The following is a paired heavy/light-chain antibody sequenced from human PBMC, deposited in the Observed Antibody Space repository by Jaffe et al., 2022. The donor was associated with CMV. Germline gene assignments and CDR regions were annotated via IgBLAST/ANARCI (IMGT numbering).Heavy chain of an antibody. J-gene: IGHJ4*02. D-gene: IGHD6-13*01. V-gene: IGHV3-23*04. Sequence: EVQLVESGGDLVQPGGSLRLSCAASGFTFGSYAMSWVRQAPGKGLEWVSAISGGGSSTYYADSVKGRFTISRDNSKNTLYLQMNSLRAEDTAVYYCAKAPAWHSSSYVLDYWGQGTLVTVSS. CDR3: AKAPAWHSSSYVLDY. CDR2: ISGGGSST. CDR1: GFTFGSYA.
Light chain of an antibody. CDR1: HSVSSSY. Sequence: EIVLTQSPGTLSLSPGERATLSCRASHSVSSSYLAWYQQKPGQAPRLLIYGASRRATGIPDRFSGSGSGTDFTLTISRLEPEDFAMYYCQQYGTSPPVTFGQGTKVDIK. J-gene: IGKJ1*01. CDR2: GAS. V-gene: IGKV3-20*01. CDR3: QQYGTSPPVT.